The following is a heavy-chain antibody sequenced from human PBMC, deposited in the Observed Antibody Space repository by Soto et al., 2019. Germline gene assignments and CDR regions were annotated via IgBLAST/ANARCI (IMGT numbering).Heavy chain of an antibody. J-gene: IGHJ3*02. CDR1: GYTFTSYG. V-gene: IGHV1-18*01. D-gene: IGHD1-26*01. Sequence: QVQLVQSGAEVKKPGASVKVSCKASGYTFTSYGISWVRQAPGQGLEWMGWISAYNGNTNYAQKLQGRVTMTTDTSTSTAYMELRSLRSDDTAVYYCARRKSIVGTHPTGTHHDAFDIWGQGTMVTVSS. CDR3: ARRKSIVGTHPTGTHHDAFDI. CDR2: ISAYNGNT.